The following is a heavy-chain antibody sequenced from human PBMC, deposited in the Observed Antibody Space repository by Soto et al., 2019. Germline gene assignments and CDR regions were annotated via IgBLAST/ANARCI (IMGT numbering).Heavy chain of an antibody. D-gene: IGHD2-15*01. Sequence: ASVKVSCKASGGTFSSYTISWVRQAPGQGLEWMGRIIPILGIANYAQKFQGRVTITADKSTSTAYMELSSLRSEDTAVYYCARGPGYCSGGSCYSSDYWGQGTLVTVSS. CDR3: ARGPGYCSGGSCYSSDY. V-gene: IGHV1-69*02. CDR2: IIPILGIA. J-gene: IGHJ4*02. CDR1: GGTFSSYT.